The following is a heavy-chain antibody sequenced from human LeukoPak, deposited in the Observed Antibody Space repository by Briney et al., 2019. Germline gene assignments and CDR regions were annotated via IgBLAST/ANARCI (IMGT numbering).Heavy chain of an antibody. CDR1: QFTFSDYT. V-gene: IGHV3-21*01. Sequence: KPGGSLRLSCAASQFTFSDYTMNWVRRAPGKGLDWVSSISTRSDYIYYAESVKGRFTISRDNAKNSLYLQMNSLRAEDTAVYYCARYVYGVVTSFDYWGQGTLVTVSS. CDR3: ARYVYGVVTSFDY. J-gene: IGHJ4*02. D-gene: IGHD3-3*01. CDR2: ISTRSDYI.